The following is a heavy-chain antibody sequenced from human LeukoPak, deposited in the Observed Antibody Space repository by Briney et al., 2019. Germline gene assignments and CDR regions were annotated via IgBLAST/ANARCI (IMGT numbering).Heavy chain of an antibody. Sequence: GGSLRLSCAASGFTFSSYAMSWVRQAPGKGLEWVSAISAGGGGTYYADSVKGRFTISRDKSKNTLYLQMNSLGAEDTAVYYCAKAGAAAVISDWFDLWGQGTLATVSS. CDR2: ISAGGGGT. CDR3: AKAGAAAVISDWFDL. V-gene: IGHV3-23*01. J-gene: IGHJ5*02. CDR1: GFTFSSYA. D-gene: IGHD6-13*01.